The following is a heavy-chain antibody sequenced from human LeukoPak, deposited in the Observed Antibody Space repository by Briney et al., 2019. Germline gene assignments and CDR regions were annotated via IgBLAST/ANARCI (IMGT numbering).Heavy chain of an antibody. CDR1: GYSISSGYY. CDR2: IYHSGST. Sequence: KPSETLSLTCTVSGYSISSGYYWGWIRQPPGKGLEWIGSIYHSGSTYYNPSLKSRVTISVDTSKNQFSLKLSSVTAADTAVYYCARGYCSSTSCYVGEEWLDPWGQGTLVTVSS. D-gene: IGHD2-2*01. V-gene: IGHV4-38-2*02. CDR3: ARGYCSSTSCYVGEEWLDP. J-gene: IGHJ5*02.